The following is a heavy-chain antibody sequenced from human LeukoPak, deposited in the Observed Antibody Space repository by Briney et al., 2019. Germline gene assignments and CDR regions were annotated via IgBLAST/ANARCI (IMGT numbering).Heavy chain of an antibody. V-gene: IGHV4-38-2*02. Sequence: SETLSLTCTVSGYSISSGYYWGWIRQPPGKGLEWIGNIYHSGSTYYNPSLKSRVTISVDTSKNQFSLKLSSVTAADTAVYYCARGRIVGAMAGGIDIWGQGTMVTVSS. CDR1: GYSISSGYY. CDR2: IYHSGST. J-gene: IGHJ3*02. CDR3: ARGRIVGAMAGGIDI. D-gene: IGHD1-26*01.